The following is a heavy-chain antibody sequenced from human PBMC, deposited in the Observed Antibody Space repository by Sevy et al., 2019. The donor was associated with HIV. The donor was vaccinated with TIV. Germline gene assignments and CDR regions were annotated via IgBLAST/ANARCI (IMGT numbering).Heavy chain of an antibody. Sequence: ASVKVSCEASGYSFDSYDINWVRQATGQGLEWMGWMSPKTGATGFAQKFKGRVTMTRNTSISTAYMELGSLTNEDTAVYYCASGGNGDFWSYEYYYYGMDVWGQGTTVTVSS. CDR3: ASGGNGDFWSYEYYYYGMDV. J-gene: IGHJ6*02. CDR1: GYSFDSYD. CDR2: MSPKTGAT. D-gene: IGHD3-3*01. V-gene: IGHV1-8*01.